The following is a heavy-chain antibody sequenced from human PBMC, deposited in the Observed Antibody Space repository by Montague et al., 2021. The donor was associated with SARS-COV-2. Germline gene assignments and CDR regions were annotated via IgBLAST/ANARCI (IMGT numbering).Heavy chain of an antibody. CDR1: GDSAFSHSAT. Sequence: CAISGDSAFSHSATWNWIRQSPSRGLEWLGRTYYRSMWKSDYARXVKSRIAINPDTSKNQFSLQLSSVTPEDTALYYCVRGIEAAGSYDYWGQGTLVTVSS. CDR3: VRGIEAAGSYDY. CDR2: TYYRSMWKS. D-gene: IGHD6-13*01. V-gene: IGHV6-1*01. J-gene: IGHJ4*02.